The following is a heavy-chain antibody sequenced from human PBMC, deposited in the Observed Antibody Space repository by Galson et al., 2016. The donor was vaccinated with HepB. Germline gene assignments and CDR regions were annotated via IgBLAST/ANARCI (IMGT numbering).Heavy chain of an antibody. CDR1: GFTFSSXA. D-gene: IGHD5-24*01. V-gene: IGHV3-23*01. J-gene: IGHJ4*02. CDR2: IREGGGSI. Sequence: SLRLSCAASGFTFSSXAMTWVRQAXGKGLXWVSTIREGGGSISYADSVKGRFTISRDNSKNTLYLQMNSLRTEDTAVYYCAKQFRWHDYWGQGTLVTVSS. CDR3: AKQFRWHDY.